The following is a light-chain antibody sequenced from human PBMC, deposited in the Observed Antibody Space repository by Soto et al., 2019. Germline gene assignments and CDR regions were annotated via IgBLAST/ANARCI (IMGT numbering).Light chain of an antibody. CDR2: GPS. Sequence: EIVLTQSPGTLSLSPGERATLSCRASQSVTSSYLAWYQQKPGQAPRLRIYGPSIRATGVPDRFSGSGSGTDFALTITRLEPEDFAVYYCQQYGTSPLMYTFGQGTKLGIK. CDR3: QQYGTSPLMYT. CDR1: QSVTSSY. J-gene: IGKJ2*01. V-gene: IGKV3-20*01.